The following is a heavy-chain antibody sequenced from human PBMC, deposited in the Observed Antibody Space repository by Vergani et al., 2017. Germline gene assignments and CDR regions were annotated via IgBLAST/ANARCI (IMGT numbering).Heavy chain of an antibody. CDR3: VRARCRGACCMSSWFDS. D-gene: IGHD2-15*01. CDR1: GFSFSGYW. J-gene: IGHJ5*01. Sequence: EVQLVESGGGLIHPGGSLRLSCEGSGFSFSGYWMHWVRQSPEKGLVWVSRITSDGSITNYADSVKGRFPISRDTAKHTLYLEMNSLRGDDTARYYCVRARCRGACCMSSWFDSWGQGTMVTGSS. V-gene: IGHV3-74*01. CDR2: ITSDGSIT.